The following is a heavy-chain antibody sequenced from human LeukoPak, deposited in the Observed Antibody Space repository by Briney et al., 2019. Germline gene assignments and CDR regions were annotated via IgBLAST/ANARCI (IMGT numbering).Heavy chain of an antibody. V-gene: IGHV3-7*01. CDR1: GFTFTTYW. Sequence: GGSLRLSCTASGFTFTTYWMSWVRQAPGKGLEWVAKIKQDGSEKDYVDSVKGRFTISRDNPKNSVYVQMYRLKPQDTAVYYCATGARGKNWGQGTLVTVPS. J-gene: IGHJ4*02. CDR2: IKQDGSEK. CDR3: ATGARGKN.